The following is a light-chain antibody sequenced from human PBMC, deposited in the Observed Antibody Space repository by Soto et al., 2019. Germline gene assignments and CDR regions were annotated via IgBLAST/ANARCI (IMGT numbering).Light chain of an antibody. CDR3: QQYNNWPDS. V-gene: IGKV3-15*01. CDR2: TTS. Sequence: EIVMQQSPGTLSVSPGERVTLSCRPSQSVGRNLAWYQQKPGQAPRLLIYTTSTRAPGIPARFSGSGSGTEFTLTISSLQSEDVAAYYCQQYNNWPDSFGGGTKVDIK. CDR1: QSVGRN. J-gene: IGKJ4*01.